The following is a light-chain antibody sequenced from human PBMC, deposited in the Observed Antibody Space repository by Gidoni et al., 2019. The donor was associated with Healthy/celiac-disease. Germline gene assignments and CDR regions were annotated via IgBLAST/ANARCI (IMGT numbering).Light chain of an antibody. J-gene: IGKJ3*01. V-gene: IGKV3-20*01. CDR3: QQYGXSPXXXT. Sequence: EIVLTQSPGTLSLYPGERATLSCRASQSVSSSYLAWYQRKPGQAPRLLIYGASSRATGIPDRFSGSGSGTDFTLTISRLEPEDFAVYYCQQYGXSPXXXTFGPGTKVDIK. CDR1: QSVSSSY. CDR2: GAS.